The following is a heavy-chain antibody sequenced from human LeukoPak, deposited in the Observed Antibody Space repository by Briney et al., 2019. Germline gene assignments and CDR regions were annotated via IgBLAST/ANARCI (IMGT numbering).Heavy chain of an antibody. CDR3: AREYCSGGSCYSGGNWFDP. CDR2: IYISGST. D-gene: IGHD2-15*01. J-gene: IGHJ5*02. V-gene: IGHV4-4*07. Sequence: SETLSLTCTVPGGAISTYYWIWIRQPAGKGLEWIGRIYISGSTNYNPSLKSRVTMSVDTSKNQFSLKLSSVTAADTAVYYCAREYCSGGSCYSGGNWFDPWGQGTLVTVSS. CDR1: GGAISTYY.